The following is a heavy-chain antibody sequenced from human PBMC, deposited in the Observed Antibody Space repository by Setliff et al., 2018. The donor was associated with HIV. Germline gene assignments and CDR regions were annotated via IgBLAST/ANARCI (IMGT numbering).Heavy chain of an antibody. CDR1: GYSIGSGSF. J-gene: IGHJ4*02. CDR2: IPHNGGT. V-gene: IGHV4-38-2*01. CDR3: ARYSTLTTNFDY. D-gene: IGHD4-17*01. Sequence: PSETLSLTCAVSGYSIGSGSFWGWIRQPPGKGLEWIATIPHNGGTYYNPDPSLTGRVTISVDTSKNQFSLKLAFVTAADTAVYYCARYSTLTTNFDYWGQGTLVTVPQ.